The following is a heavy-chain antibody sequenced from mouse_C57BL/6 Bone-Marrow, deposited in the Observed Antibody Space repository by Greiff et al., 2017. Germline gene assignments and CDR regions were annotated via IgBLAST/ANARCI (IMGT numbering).Heavy chain of an antibody. Sequence: QVQLKQSGAELVRPGTSVKMSCKASGYTFTNYWIGWAKQRPGHGLEWIGDIYPGGGYTNYNEKFKGKATLTPDKSSSTAYMQFSSLTSEDSAIYYCARHTVVATSDYFDYWGQGTTLTVSS. D-gene: IGHD1-1*01. CDR2: IYPGGGYT. J-gene: IGHJ2*01. CDR1: GYTFTNYW. CDR3: ARHTVVATSDYFDY. V-gene: IGHV1-63*01.